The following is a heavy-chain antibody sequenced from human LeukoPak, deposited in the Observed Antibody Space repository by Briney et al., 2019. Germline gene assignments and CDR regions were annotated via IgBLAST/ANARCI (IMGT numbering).Heavy chain of an antibody. CDR2: IIPILDLT. J-gene: IGHJ6*02. CDR1: GGTFSNYA. CDR3: ASTTVVTRPIGREPDYYYGMDV. Sequence: GASVKVSCKASGGTFSNYAISWVRQAPGQGLEWMGRIIPILDLTNYAQKFQGRVTITADKSTSTAYMELSSLRSEDTAVYYCASTTVVTRPIGREPDYYYGMDVWGQGTTVTVSS. V-gene: IGHV1-69*04. D-gene: IGHD4-23*01.